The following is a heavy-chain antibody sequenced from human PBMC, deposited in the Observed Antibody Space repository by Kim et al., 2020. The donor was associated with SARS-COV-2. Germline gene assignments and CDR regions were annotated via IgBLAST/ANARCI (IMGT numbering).Heavy chain of an antibody. CDR1: GGSFSGYY. CDR2: INHSGST. CDR3: ARGRSGYSSSWAPWFDP. D-gene: IGHD6-13*01. Sequence: SETLSLTCAVYGGSFSGYYWSWIRQPPGKGLEWIGEINHSGSTNYNPSLKSRVTISVDTSKNQFSLKLSSVTAADTAVYYCARGRSGYSSSWAPWFDPWGQGTLVTVSS. J-gene: IGHJ5*02. V-gene: IGHV4-34*01.